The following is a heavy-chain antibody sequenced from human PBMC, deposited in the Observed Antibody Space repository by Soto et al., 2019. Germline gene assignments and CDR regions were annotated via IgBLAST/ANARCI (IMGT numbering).Heavy chain of an antibody. D-gene: IGHD6-13*01. CDR2: IYPGDSDT. J-gene: IGHJ6*02. V-gene: IGHV5-51*01. CDR1: GYSFTSYW. CDR3: ARTAAAGKYYYGVDV. Sequence: PGESLKISCKGSGYSFTSYWIVLVRQMHGKGLEWMGIIYPGDSDTRYSPSFQGQVTISADKSISTAYLQWSSLKASDTAIYYCARTAAAGKYYYGVDVWGQGTTVTVSS.